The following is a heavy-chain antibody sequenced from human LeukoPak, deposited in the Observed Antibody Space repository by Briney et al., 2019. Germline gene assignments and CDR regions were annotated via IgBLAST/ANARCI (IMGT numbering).Heavy chain of an antibody. J-gene: IGHJ4*02. Sequence: PGGSLRLSCTASGFTFGDYAMSWVRQAPGKGLEWVSYISSSGSTIYYADSVKGRFTISRDNAKNSLYLQMNSLRAEDTAIYYCARDERLLSFLKWGQGTLVAVSS. CDR3: ARDERLLSFLK. CDR2: ISSSGSTI. D-gene: IGHD3-3*01. V-gene: IGHV3-11*01. CDR1: GFTFGDYA.